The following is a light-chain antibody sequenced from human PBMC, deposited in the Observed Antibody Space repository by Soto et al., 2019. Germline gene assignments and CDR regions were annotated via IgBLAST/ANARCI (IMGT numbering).Light chain of an antibody. J-gene: IGKJ5*01. CDR1: QSVSSY. Sequence: EILFTQSPATLSLSPGARATLSCRASQSVSSYLAWYQQKSGKPPRLVIYDSTLRANGVPDRFGGSRSGTEFTLTINSLEPEDFAVYYCQQRNVWPPITFGQGTRLEIK. CDR3: QQRNVWPPIT. CDR2: DST. V-gene: IGKV3-11*01.